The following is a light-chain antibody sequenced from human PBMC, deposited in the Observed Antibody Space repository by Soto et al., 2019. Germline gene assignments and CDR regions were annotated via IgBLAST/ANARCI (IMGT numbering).Light chain of an antibody. CDR1: QSVLYSSHNKNY. V-gene: IGKV4-1*01. CDR3: QQYYITPRT. J-gene: IGKJ1*01. Sequence: DIVMTQSPDSLAVSLGERATINCKSSQSVLYSSHNKNYLAWYQQKPGPPPKLLIYWASTRESGVPDRFSGSGSETDFTLTISTLQAADVAVYCCQQYYITPRTFGQGTKVEIK. CDR2: WAS.